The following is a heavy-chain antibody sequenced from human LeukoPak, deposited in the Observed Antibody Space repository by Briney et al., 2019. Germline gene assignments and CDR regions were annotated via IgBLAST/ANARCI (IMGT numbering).Heavy chain of an antibody. CDR2: INPSGGST. CDR3: ARGSPRSGYSLDY. Sequence: GASVKVSCKASGYTFTSYYMHWVRQAPGQGLEWMGIINPSGGSTSYAQKFQGRVTMHRDMSESTVSMKLRSLRSEDTAMYYCARGSPRSGYSLDYWGQVTLVTDSS. V-gene: IGHV1-46*01. J-gene: IGHJ4*02. CDR1: GYTFTSYY. D-gene: IGHD3-22*01.